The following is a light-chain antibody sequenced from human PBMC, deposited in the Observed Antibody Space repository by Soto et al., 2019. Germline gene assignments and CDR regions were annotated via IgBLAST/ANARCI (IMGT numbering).Light chain of an antibody. V-gene: IGKV3-20*01. CDR2: SAS. CDR1: QSVSISS. Sequence: EIVLTQSPGTLSLSPGERATLSCRASQSVSISSLAWYQQKPGQAPRLLIYSASSRATGIPDRFSGSGSGTDFPLTISRLEPEDFAMYYRQQYGSSSYTFGQGTNLEIK. CDR3: QQYGSSSYT. J-gene: IGKJ2*01.